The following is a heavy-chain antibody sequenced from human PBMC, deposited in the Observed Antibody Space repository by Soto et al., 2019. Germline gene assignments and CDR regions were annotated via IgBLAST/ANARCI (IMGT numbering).Heavy chain of an antibody. V-gene: IGHV3-21*01. CDR1: GFTFSTYS. D-gene: IGHD3-22*01. CDR2: ISSSSSYI. Sequence: EVQLVESGGGLVKPGGSLRLSCAASGFTFSTYSMNWVRQAPGKGLEWVSSISSSSSYIYYADSVKGRFTISRDNAKNSLYLQMNSLRAEDTAVYYCARGTSYYERSSYYGYWGQGTLVTVSS. J-gene: IGHJ4*02. CDR3: ARGTSYYERSSYYGY.